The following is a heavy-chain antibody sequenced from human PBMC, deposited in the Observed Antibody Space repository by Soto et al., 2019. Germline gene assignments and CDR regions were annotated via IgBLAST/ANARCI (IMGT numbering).Heavy chain of an antibody. CDR2: IVVGSGNT. J-gene: IGHJ4*02. CDR1: GFTFTSSA. D-gene: IGHD1-26*01. CDR3: AASDSGSSPIGY. V-gene: IGHV1-58*01. Sequence: QMQLVQSGPEVKKPGTSVKVSCKASGFTFTSSAVQWVRQARGQRLEWIGWIVVGSGNTNYAQKFQERVTITRDMSTSTAYMELSSLRSEDTAVYDCAASDSGSSPIGYWGQGTLVTVSS.